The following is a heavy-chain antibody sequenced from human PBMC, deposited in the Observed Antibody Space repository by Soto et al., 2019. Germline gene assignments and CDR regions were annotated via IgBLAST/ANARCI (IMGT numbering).Heavy chain of an antibody. CDR3: ARGRTTSAGTAYYGMDV. V-gene: IGHV3-9*01. CDR1: GFTFDDYA. CDR2: ISWNSGSI. J-gene: IGHJ6*02. Sequence: GGSLRLSCAASGFTFDDYAMHWVRQAPGKGLEWVSGISWNSGSIGYADSVKGRFTISRDNAKNTLYLQMNSLRAEDTAVYYCARGRTTSAGTAYYGMDVWGQGTTVTVSS. D-gene: IGHD6-13*01.